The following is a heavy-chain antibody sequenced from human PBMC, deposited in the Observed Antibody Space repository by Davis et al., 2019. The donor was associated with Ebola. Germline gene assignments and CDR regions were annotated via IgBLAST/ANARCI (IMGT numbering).Heavy chain of an antibody. Sequence: SQTLSLTCSVYGGSFSGYYWSWIRQPPGKGLEWIGEINHSGSTNYHPSLKSRVAISLDTSKNQFSLKLSSVTAADTAVYYCARVDYDFWSGYASGNWFDPWGQGTLATVSS. J-gene: IGHJ5*02. CDR1: GGSFSGYY. V-gene: IGHV4-34*01. CDR3: ARVDYDFWSGYASGNWFDP. D-gene: IGHD3-3*01. CDR2: INHSGST.